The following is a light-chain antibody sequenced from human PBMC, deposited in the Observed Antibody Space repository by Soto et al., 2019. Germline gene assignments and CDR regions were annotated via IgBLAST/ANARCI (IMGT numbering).Light chain of an antibody. CDR2: EVN. J-gene: IGLJ3*02. Sequence: QSALTQPPSASGSPGQSVTISCTGTSSDVGRYKYVSWYQQYPGKAPKVMIYEVNKRPSGVPDRFSGSKSGNTVSLTVSGLQTEDEAHYYCSSFAGSSKLVFGGGTKLTVL. CDR1: SSDVGRYKY. V-gene: IGLV2-8*01. CDR3: SSFAGSSKLV.